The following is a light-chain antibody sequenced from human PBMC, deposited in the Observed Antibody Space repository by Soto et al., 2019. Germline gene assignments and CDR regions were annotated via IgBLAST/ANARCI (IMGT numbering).Light chain of an antibody. CDR1: QSISSS. CDR3: QQYDSYSYT. CDR2: KAS. V-gene: IGKV1-5*03. Sequence: DIQMTQSPSTLSASVGDRATITCRASQSISSSLAWYQQKPGKAPKLLIFKASTLESGVPSRFSGSGSGTEFTLTINSLQPDDFATYYCQQYDSYSYTFGQGTKVDIK. J-gene: IGKJ2*01.